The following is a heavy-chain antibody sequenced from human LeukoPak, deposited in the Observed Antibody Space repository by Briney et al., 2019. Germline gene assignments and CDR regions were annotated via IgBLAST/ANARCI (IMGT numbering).Heavy chain of an antibody. J-gene: IGHJ4*02. D-gene: IGHD5-12*01. Sequence: SETLSLTCTVSGGSISSYYWSWIRQPPGKGLEWIGYIYYSGSTNYNPSLKSRLTISIDTSKSQFSLQLSSVTAADTAVYYCARHGSRVMATIEDSWGQGTLVIVSS. CDR1: GGSISSYY. CDR3: ARHGSRVMATIEDS. V-gene: IGHV4-59*08. CDR2: IYYSGST.